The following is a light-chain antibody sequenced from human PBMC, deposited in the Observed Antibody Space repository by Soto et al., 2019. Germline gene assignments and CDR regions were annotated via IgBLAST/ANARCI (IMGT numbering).Light chain of an antibody. J-gene: IGLJ2*01. CDR2: SSS. CDR1: SSNIGSNS. Sequence: QSVLTQPPSASGTPGQRVTISCSGSSSNIGSNSVTWYQQLPGTAPKVFIYSSSQRPSGVPDRFSGSKSGTSASLAISGLQSEDEADYYCAAWDDSLNGVLFGGGTKLTVL. V-gene: IGLV1-44*01. CDR3: AAWDDSLNGVL.